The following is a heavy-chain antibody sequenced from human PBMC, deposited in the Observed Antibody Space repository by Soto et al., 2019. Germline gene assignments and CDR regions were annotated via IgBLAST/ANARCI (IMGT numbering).Heavy chain of an antibody. CDR2: IYFSGST. Sequence: SSETLSLTCTVSGGSISGYYWGWIRQPPGKGLEWIGYIYFSGSTNYNPSLRSRVTISVDTSKNQFSLKVSSVTAADTAVYYCASIAYNWNYFDFWGQGTLVTVSS. CDR1: GGSISGYY. CDR3: ASIAYNWNYFDF. V-gene: IGHV4-59*01. D-gene: IGHD1-1*01. J-gene: IGHJ4*02.